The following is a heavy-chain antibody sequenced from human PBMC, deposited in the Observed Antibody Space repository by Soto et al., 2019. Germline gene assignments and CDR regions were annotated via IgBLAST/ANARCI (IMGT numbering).Heavy chain of an antibody. CDR1: GFTFSSYW. CDR3: ARDRAYGSGSLFFYYYGMDV. J-gene: IGHJ6*02. V-gene: IGHV3-7*05. D-gene: IGHD3-10*01. CDR2: IKQDGSEK. Sequence: GGSLRLSCAASGFTFSSYWMSWVRQAPGKGLEWVANIKQDGSEKYYVDSVKGRFTISRDNAKNSLYLQRNSLRAEDTAVYYCARDRAYGSGSLFFYYYGMDVWGQGTTVTVSS.